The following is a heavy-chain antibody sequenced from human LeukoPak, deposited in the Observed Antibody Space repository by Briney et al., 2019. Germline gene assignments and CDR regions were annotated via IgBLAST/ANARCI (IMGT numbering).Heavy chain of an antibody. J-gene: IGHJ5*02. CDR1: GGSISSSSYY. CDR2: IYYSGST. V-gene: IGHV4-39*01. Sequence: PSETLSLTCTVSGGSISSSSYYWGWIRQPPGKGLEWIGSIYYSGSTYYNTSLKSRVTISVDTSKNQCSLKLSSVTAADTAVYYCASGRYYGSGSQYNWFDPWGQGTLVTVSS. D-gene: IGHD3-10*01. CDR3: ASGRYYGSGSQYNWFDP.